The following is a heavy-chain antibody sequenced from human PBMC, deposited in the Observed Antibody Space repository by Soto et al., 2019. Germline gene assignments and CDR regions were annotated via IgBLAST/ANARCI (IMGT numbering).Heavy chain of an antibody. Sequence: EVQLLESGGGLVQPGGSLRLSCAASGFTFSSYAMSWVRQAPGKGLEWVSAISGSGGSTYYADSVKGRFTISRDNAKNTLYLQMNSLRAEDTAVYYFAKDFYGDYIFDYWGQGTLVTVSS. D-gene: IGHD4-17*01. CDR3: AKDFYGDYIFDY. V-gene: IGHV3-23*01. CDR2: ISGSGGST. CDR1: GFTFSSYA. J-gene: IGHJ4*02.